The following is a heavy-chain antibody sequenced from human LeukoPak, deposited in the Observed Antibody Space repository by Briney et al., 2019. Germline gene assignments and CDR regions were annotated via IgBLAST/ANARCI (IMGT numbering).Heavy chain of an antibody. J-gene: IGHJ3*02. CDR3: ARQYSGSYHDAFDI. V-gene: IGHV4-4*07. Sequence: SETLSLTCTVSDDSITMYYWSWIRQPAGKGLEWIGRIYTSGSTNYNPSLKSRVTISVDTSKNQFSLKLSSVTAADTAVYYCARQYSGSYHDAFDIWGQGTMVTVSS. CDR2: IYTSGST. D-gene: IGHD1-26*01. CDR1: DDSITMYY.